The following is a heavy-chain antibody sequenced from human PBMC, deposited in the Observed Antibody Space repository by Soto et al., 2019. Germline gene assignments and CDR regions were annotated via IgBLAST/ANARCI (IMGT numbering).Heavy chain of an antibody. Sequence: QVQLQESGPGLVKPSQTLSLTCTVSGGSISSGGYYWSWIRQHPGKGLEWIGYIYYSGSTYYNPSLKSRVTIAVDTSKNQFSLKLSSVTAADTAVYYCARLDCGGDCYPTTNWFDPWGQGTLVTVSS. CDR2: IYYSGST. D-gene: IGHD2-21*02. CDR3: ARLDCGGDCYPTTNWFDP. CDR1: GGSISSGGYY. J-gene: IGHJ5*02. V-gene: IGHV4-31*03.